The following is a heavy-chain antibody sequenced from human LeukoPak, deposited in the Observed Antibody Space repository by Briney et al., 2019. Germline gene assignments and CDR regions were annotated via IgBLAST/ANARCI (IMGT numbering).Heavy chain of an antibody. CDR2: INTDGSTT. CDR3: ARWPTTPDTEAGDY. V-gene: IGHV3-74*01. J-gene: IGHJ4*02. Sequence: GGSLRLSCAASGFTFSNYWIHWVRQAPGKGLVWVSRINTDGSTTTYADSVKGRFSISRDNAKNTVYLQMNNLRAEDTAVYFCARWPTTPDTEAGDYWGQGTLVTVSS. CDR1: GFTFSNYW. D-gene: IGHD1/OR15-1a*01.